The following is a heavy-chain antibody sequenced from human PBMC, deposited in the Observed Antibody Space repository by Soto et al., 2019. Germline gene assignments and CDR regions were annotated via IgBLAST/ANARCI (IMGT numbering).Heavy chain of an antibody. CDR1: GFMFSRFG. V-gene: IGHV3-30*02. Sequence: GGSLRLSCSASGFMFSRFGMHWVRQAPGKGLEWVAFVSYDANKKDYGDSVKGRFTIFRDNPRNTVYLRMNSLRTEHTAVYYCAREWGTVILGAFDAWGQGTMVTVSS. CDR2: VSYDANKK. CDR3: AREWGTVILGAFDA. J-gene: IGHJ3*01. D-gene: IGHD3-22*01.